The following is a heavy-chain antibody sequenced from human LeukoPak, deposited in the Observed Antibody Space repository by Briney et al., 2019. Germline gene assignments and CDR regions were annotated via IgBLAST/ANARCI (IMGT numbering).Heavy chain of an antibody. D-gene: IGHD3-16*01. CDR1: GYSISSGYY. V-gene: IGHV4-38-2*02. Sequence: SETLSLTCTVSGYSISSGYYWDGIRQPPGKGLEWIGSIYHSGNTYYNPSLKSRVTISVDTSKNQFSLKLSSVTAADTAVYYCAGDKGGYWGQGTLVTVSS. CDR3: AGDKGGY. J-gene: IGHJ4*02. CDR2: IYHSGNT.